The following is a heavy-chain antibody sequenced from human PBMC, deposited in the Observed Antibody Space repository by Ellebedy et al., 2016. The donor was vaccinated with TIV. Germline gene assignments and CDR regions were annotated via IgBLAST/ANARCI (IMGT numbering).Heavy chain of an antibody. J-gene: IGHJ4*02. CDR1: GYTFTSYG. V-gene: IGHV1-18*01. Sequence: ASVKVSCKASGYTFTSYGISWVRQAPGQGLEWMGWISAYNGNTNYAQKLQGRVTMTTDTSTSTVYMELRSLRSDDTAVYYCARRSRHDYSIREMYYFDYWGQGTLVTVSS. CDR3: ARRSRHDYSIREMYYFDY. CDR2: ISAYNGNT. D-gene: IGHD4-11*01.